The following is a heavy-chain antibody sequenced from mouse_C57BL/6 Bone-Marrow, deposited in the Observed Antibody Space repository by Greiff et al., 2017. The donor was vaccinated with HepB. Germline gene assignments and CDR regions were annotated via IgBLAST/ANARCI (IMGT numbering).Heavy chain of an antibody. J-gene: IGHJ1*03. CDR2: SRNKANDYTT. V-gene: IGHV7-1*01. D-gene: IGHD1-1*01. CDR3: ARDYYGSSHWYFDV. Sequence: DVMLVESGGGLVQSGRSLRLSCATSGFTFSDFYMEWVRQAPGKGLEWIAASRNKANDYTTEYSASVKGRFIVSRDTSQSILYLQMNALRAEDAAIYYCARDYYGSSHWYFDVWGTGTTVTVSS. CDR1: GFTFSDFY.